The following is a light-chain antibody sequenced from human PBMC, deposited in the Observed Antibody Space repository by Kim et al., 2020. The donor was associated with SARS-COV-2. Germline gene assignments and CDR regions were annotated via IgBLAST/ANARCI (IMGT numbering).Light chain of an antibody. Sequence: EIVMTQSPGTLYVSPGERATLSCRASQNIGRTLAWYQHKRGQTPRLFIYAADTRATGVPARFTASGSGTEFTLTISGLQSEDFAIYYCQQYNQWPLTFGEGTKVDIK. CDR3: QQYNQWPLT. CDR2: AAD. V-gene: IGKV3-15*01. CDR1: QNIGRT. J-gene: IGKJ4*01.